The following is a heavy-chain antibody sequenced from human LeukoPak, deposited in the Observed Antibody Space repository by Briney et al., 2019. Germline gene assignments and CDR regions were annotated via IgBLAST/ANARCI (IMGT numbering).Heavy chain of an antibody. CDR3: ARGPYSYDSSGAFDI. D-gene: IGHD3-22*01. CDR2: IYYTGII. J-gene: IGHJ3*02. V-gene: IGHV4-59*08. CDR1: GGSISSYY. Sequence: SETLSLTCTVSGGSISSYYWSWIRQPPGKGLEWIGYIYYTGIINYNPSLKSRVTISADTSKNQFSLKLSSVTAADTAVYFCARGPYSYDSSGAFDIWGQGTMVTVSS.